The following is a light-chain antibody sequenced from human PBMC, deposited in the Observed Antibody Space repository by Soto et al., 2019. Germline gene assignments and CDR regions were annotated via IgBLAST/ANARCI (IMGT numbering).Light chain of an antibody. J-gene: IGKJ1*01. CDR3: QQFNSYPWT. CDR1: QTIVTN. Sequence: DIQMTQSPSTLSASVGDRVTITCRANQTIVTNLAWYQQKPRTAPKVLISDASSLESGVPTRFSGSGSGAEFTLTISSLQPDDCATYFCQQFNSYPWTFGQGTKV. V-gene: IGKV1-5*01. CDR2: DAS.